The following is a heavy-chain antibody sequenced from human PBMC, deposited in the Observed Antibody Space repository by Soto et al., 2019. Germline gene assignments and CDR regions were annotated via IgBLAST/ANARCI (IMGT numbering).Heavy chain of an antibody. CDR3: GRDLLWEALYGVDV. Sequence: EVQLVESGGGLVQPGGSRILSCAASGFTFSHFEMNWVRQAPGKGLEWVSHINGGGTTVYYADSVRGRVTISRDNAKNSVFLQMNSLRFEDTAIYYCGRDLLWEALYGVDVWGQGTRVTVAS. D-gene: IGHD3-16*01. J-gene: IGHJ6*02. V-gene: IGHV3-48*03. CDR2: INGGGTTV. CDR1: GFTFSHFE.